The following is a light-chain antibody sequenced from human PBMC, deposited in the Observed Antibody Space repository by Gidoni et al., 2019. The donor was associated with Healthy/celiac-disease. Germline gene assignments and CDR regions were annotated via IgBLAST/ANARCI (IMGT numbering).Light chain of an antibody. J-gene: IGKJ1*01. V-gene: IGKV3-15*01. CDR1: SH. CDR2: GAS. Sequence: SHPVWYQQKPGQAPRLLIYGASTRATGIPARCSGSGSGTEFTLTISSLQSEDFAVYYCQQYNNWLPGTFGQGTKVEIK. CDR3: QQYNNWLPGT.